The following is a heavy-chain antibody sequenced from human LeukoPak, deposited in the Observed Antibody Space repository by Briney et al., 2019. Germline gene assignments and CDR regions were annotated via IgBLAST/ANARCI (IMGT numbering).Heavy chain of an antibody. J-gene: IGHJ4*02. V-gene: IGHV4-30-4*01. CDR1: GGSISSGDYY. CDR3: ARAPYYRRDFDY. D-gene: IGHD3-10*01. Sequence: SETLSLTCTVSGGSISSGDYYWSWIRQPPGKGLEWIGYIYYSGSTYYDPSLKSRVTISVDTSKNQFSLKLSSVTAADTAVYYCARAPYYRRDFDYWGQGTLVTVSS. CDR2: IYYSGST.